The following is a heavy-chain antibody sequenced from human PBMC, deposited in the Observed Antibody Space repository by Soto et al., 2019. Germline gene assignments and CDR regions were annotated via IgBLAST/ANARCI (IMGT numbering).Heavy chain of an antibody. D-gene: IGHD3-10*01. Sequence: EVSLVESGGGLVKPGGSLRLSCVASGFIFSDYSMNWVRQAPGKGLEWVAAISSSGGHTFYADSVKGRFTISRDNPKSSVFLQMSSLGGEDTAVYRCASLVGRSNFDSWGQGTLVTVSS. CDR1: GFIFSDYS. CDR3: ASLVGRSNFDS. J-gene: IGHJ4*02. CDR2: ISSSGGHT. V-gene: IGHV3-21*06.